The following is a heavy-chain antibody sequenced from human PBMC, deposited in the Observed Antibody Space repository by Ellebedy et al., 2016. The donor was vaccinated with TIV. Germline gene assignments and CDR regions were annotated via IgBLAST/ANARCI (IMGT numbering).Heavy chain of an antibody. CDR2: IYQDGSEK. Sequence: PGGSLRLSCAASGFSFRSYWMAWVRQAPGKGLEWVANIYQDGSEKYYVDSVAGRFTISRDNAKNLLYLQMNSLRAEDTAVYYCARRGSYGDYAVQVNNWFDSWGQGTLVTVSS. J-gene: IGHJ5*01. V-gene: IGHV3-7*01. D-gene: IGHD4-17*01. CDR1: GFSFRSYW. CDR3: ARRGSYGDYAVQVNNWFDS.